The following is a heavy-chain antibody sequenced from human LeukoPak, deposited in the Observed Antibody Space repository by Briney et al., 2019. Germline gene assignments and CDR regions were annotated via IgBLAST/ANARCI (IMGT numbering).Heavy chain of an antibody. CDR2: MNPSSGVT. CDR1: GYTFGGYQ. J-gene: IGHJ4*02. Sequence: ASVRVSCKASGYTFGGYQVHWLRQAPGQGLEWMGRMNPSSGVTNYAQKFQGRVTMTRDTSINTAYLDLSALKSDDTAVYYCANRAASVTLGYWGQGTLVTVSS. D-gene: IGHD2-15*01. CDR3: ANRAASVTLGY. V-gene: IGHV1-2*06.